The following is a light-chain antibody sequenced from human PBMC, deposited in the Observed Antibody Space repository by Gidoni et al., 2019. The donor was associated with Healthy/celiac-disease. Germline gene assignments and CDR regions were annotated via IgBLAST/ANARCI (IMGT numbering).Light chain of an antibody. V-gene: IGKV3-11*01. J-gene: IGKJ4*01. Sequence: EIVFTRSPATLSLSPGERATLSCRASQSVSSYLAWYQQKPGQAPRLLIYDASNRATGIPARFSGSGSGTDFTLTISSLEPEDFAVYYCQQRSNWLTFGGGTKVEIK. CDR3: QQRSNWLT. CDR1: QSVSSY. CDR2: DAS.